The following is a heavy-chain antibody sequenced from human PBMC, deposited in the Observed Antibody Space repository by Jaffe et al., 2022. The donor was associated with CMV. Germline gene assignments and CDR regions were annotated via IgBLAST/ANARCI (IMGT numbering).Heavy chain of an antibody. CDR3: ARVDCSGGSCYVDY. CDR2: ISSSSSYI. CDR1: GFTFSSYS. V-gene: IGHV3-21*01. D-gene: IGHD2-15*01. Sequence: EVQLVESGGGLVKPGGSLRLSCAASGFTFSSYSMNWVRQAPGKGLEWVSSISSSSSYIYYADSVKGRFTISRDNAKNSLYLQMNSLRAEDTAVYYCARVDCSGGSCYVDYWGQGTLVTVSS. J-gene: IGHJ4*02.